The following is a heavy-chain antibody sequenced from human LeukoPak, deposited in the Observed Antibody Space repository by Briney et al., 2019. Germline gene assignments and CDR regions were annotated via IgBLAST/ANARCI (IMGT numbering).Heavy chain of an antibody. V-gene: IGHV1-18*01. Sequence: ASVKVSCKASGYTFTSYGISWVRQAPGQGLEWMGWISAYNDNTNYAQKLQGRVTMTTDTSTSTAYMELRSLRSDDTAVYYCARDGEPHYGDYPLYFDYWGQGTLVTVSS. J-gene: IGHJ4*02. CDR1: GYTFTSYG. CDR3: ARDGEPHYGDYPLYFDY. CDR2: ISAYNDNT. D-gene: IGHD4-17*01.